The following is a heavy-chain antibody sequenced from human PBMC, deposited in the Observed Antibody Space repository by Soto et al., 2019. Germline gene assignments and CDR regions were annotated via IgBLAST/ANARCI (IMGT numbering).Heavy chain of an antibody. CDR2: IKQDGSEK. CDR1: GFTFSSYW. CDR3: ARADDFWSGQVDY. J-gene: IGHJ4*02. Sequence: EVQLVESGGGLVQPGGSLRLSCAASGFTFSSYWMSWVRQAPGKGLEWVANIKQDGSEKYYVDSVKGRFTISRDNAKNSLYLQMNSLRAEDTAVYYCARADDFWSGQVDYWGQGTLVTVSS. V-gene: IGHV3-7*03. D-gene: IGHD3-3*01.